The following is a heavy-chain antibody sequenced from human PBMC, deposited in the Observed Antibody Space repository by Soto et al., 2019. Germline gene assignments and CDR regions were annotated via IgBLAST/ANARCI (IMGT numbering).Heavy chain of an antibody. CDR2: ISGGGDAP. J-gene: IGHJ2*01. CDR3: ARKVPGSTSRPDDWCYAR. V-gene: IGHV3-23*01. Sequence: EVQLLESGGGLVQPGGSLRLSCAGSGFTFINYAMNWVRQAPGKGLEWVSTISGGGDAPSFADSVRGRFTISRDNSKNTVTLQMNNLGVDDTAVYFCARKVPGSTSRPDDWCYARWGRGTLVTVSS. D-gene: IGHD3-10*01. CDR1: GFTFINYA.